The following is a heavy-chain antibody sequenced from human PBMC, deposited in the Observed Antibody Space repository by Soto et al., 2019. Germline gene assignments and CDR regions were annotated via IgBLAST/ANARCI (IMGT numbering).Heavy chain of an antibody. Sequence: ASVKVSCKASGYTFTGYYMHWVRQAPGQGLEWMGWINPNSGGTNYAQKFQGWVTMTRDTSISTAYMELSRLGSDDTAVYYCAREVGIAAAGRGYYYYGMDVWGQGTTVTVSS. V-gene: IGHV1-2*04. D-gene: IGHD6-13*01. J-gene: IGHJ6*02. CDR2: INPNSGGT. CDR1: GYTFTGYY. CDR3: AREVGIAAAGRGYYYYGMDV.